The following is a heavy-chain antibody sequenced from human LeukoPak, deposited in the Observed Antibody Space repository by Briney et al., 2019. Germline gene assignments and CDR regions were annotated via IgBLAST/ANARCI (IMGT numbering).Heavy chain of an antibody. CDR2: IYYSGST. J-gene: IGHJ6*02. V-gene: IGHV4-59*01. Sequence: SETLSLTCTVSGGSLSSYYWSWIRQPPGKGLEWIGYIYYSGSTNYNPSLTSRVTISVDTSKNQFSLKLSSVTAADTAVYYCARGSTYYDFWSGYPAVLGMDVWGQGTTVTVSS. CDR3: ARGSTYYDFWSGYPAVLGMDV. D-gene: IGHD3-3*01. CDR1: GGSLSSYY.